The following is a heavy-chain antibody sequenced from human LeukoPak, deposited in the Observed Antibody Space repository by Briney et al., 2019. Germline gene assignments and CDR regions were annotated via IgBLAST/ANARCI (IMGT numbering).Heavy chain of an antibody. CDR1: GFTFSNYA. CDR2: IWSDGNNK. Sequence: GGSLRLSCEASGFTFSNYAMNWVRQAPGKGLEWVAIIWSDGNNKYYSDSVKGRFTISRDNSKNTLYLQMNSLRAEDTAVYYCAADDVSRFDYWGQGTLVTVSS. CDR3: AADDVSRFDY. V-gene: IGHV3-33*01. J-gene: IGHJ4*02.